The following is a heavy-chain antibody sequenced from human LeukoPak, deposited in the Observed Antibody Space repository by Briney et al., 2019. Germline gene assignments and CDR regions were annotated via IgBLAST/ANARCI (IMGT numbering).Heavy chain of an antibody. V-gene: IGHV3-23*01. D-gene: IGHD3-9*01. J-gene: IGHJ4*02. CDR3: AKEGVYYDILTGYSGTFDY. CDR1: GFTFSTYG. Sequence: PGGSLRLSCAASGFTFSTYGMSWVRQAPGKGLEWVSGINNNGANTYYADSVKGRFTISRDNSKNTLYLQMNSLRAEDTAVYYCAKEGVYYDILTGYSGTFDYWGQGTLVTVSS. CDR2: INNNGANT.